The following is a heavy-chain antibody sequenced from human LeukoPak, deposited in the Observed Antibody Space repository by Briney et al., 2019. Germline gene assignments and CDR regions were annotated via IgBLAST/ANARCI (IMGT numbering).Heavy chain of an antibody. Sequence: ASVKVSCKTSGYPFSTWEINWVRQAAGQGLEWLGWVHPDSGNTDYAQKFRSRVTMSRDTSTSTAYMELSGLRLDDTAVYFCARGPRNDPWGQGTLVTVSS. CDR3: ARGPRNDP. CDR2: VHPDSGNT. V-gene: IGHV1-8*01. D-gene: IGHD1-14*01. CDR1: GYPFSTWE. J-gene: IGHJ5*02.